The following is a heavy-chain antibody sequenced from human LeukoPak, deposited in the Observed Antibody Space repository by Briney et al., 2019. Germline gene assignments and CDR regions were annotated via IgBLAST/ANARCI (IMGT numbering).Heavy chain of an antibody. CDR2: IHYSGST. J-gene: IGHJ3*02. D-gene: IGHD3-9*01. CDR1: GGSVSRAGYY. CDR3: ARGSTLYYDILTGYYTPGPFDI. Sequence: PSETLSLTCTVSGGSVSRAGYYWSWIRQPPGKGLEFIGYIHYSGSTNYNPSLKSRVTISVDTSKNQFSLKLSSVTAADTAVYYCARGSTLYYDILTGYYTPGPFDIWGQGTMFTVSS. V-gene: IGHV4-61*08.